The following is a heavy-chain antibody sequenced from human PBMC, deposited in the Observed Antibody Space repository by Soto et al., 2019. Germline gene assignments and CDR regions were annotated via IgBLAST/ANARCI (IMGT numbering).Heavy chain of an antibody. CDR1: GGSISSSNW. CDR2: IYHSGST. Sequence: KSSETLSLTCAVSGGSISSSNWWSWVRQPPGKGLEWIGEIYHSGSTNYNPSLKSRVTISVDKSKNQFSLKLSSVTAADTAVYYCARDPYLSGSYDYCGQGTLVTVSS. CDR3: ARDPYLSGSYDY. D-gene: IGHD1-26*01. V-gene: IGHV4-4*02. J-gene: IGHJ4*02.